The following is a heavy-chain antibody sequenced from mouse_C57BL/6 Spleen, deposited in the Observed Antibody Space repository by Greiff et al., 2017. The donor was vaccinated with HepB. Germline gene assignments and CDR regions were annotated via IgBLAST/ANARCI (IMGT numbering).Heavy chain of an antibody. V-gene: IGHV1-76*01. D-gene: IGHD4-1*01. CDR1: GYTFTDYY. CDR3: ARELGRGYAMDY. J-gene: IGHJ4*01. CDR2: IYPGSGNT. Sequence: VQLQQSGAELVRPGASVKLSCKASGYTFTDYYINWVKQRPGQGLEWIARIYPGSGNTYYNEKFKGKATLTAEKSSSTAYMQLSSLTSEDSAVYFCARELGRGYAMDYWGQGTSVTVSS.